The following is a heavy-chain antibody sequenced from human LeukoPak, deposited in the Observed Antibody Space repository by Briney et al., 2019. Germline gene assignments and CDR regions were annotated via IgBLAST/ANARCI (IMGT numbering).Heavy chain of an antibody. CDR1: GGTFSSYA. CDR3: ARAHLLRSWVGGYDYQFFDY. V-gene: IGHV1-69*13. J-gene: IGHJ4*02. D-gene: IGHD5-12*01. Sequence: ASVKVSCKASGGTFSSYAISRVRQAPGQGLEWMGGIIPIFGTANYAQKFQGRVTITADESTSTAYMELSSLRSEDTAVYYCARAHLLRSWVGGYDYQFFDYWGQGTLVTVSS. CDR2: IIPIFGTA.